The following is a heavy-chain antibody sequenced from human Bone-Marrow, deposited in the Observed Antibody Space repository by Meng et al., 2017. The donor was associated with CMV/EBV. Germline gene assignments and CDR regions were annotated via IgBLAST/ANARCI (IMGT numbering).Heavy chain of an antibody. CDR1: GGSIGSSNW. V-gene: IGHV4-4*02. CDR3: ARWSGYYDSSGYN. Sequence: CAVSGGSIGSSNWWSWVRQPPGKGLEWIGEIYHSGSTNYNPSLKSRVTISVDKSKNQFSLKLSSVTAADTAVYYCARWSGYYDSSGYNWGQGTLVTVSS. D-gene: IGHD3-22*01. J-gene: IGHJ4*02. CDR2: IYHSGST.